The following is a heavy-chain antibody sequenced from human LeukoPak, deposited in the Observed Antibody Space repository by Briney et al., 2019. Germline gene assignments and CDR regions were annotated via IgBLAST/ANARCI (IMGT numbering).Heavy chain of an antibody. CDR1: GFTFSTYA. V-gene: IGHV3-30*04. J-gene: IGHJ4*02. Sequence: GGSLRLSCAASGFTFSTYAMHWVRQAPGKGLEWVAFMSYDGSNKYYADFVKGRFTISRDNSKNTLYLQMNSLRAEDTAVYHCARDNCSGGSCYWGAIDYWGQGTLVTVSS. CDR3: ARDNCSGGSCYWGAIDY. D-gene: IGHD2-15*01. CDR2: MSYDGSNK.